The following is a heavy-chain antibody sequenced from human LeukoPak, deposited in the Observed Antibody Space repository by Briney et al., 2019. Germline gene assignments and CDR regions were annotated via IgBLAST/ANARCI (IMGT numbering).Heavy chain of an antibody. D-gene: IGHD3-3*02. CDR1: EFTFCTYS. V-gene: IGHV3-64D*09. CDR3: VKDPFFYYGSDV. CDR2: IHHDGSGT. Sequence: GGSLRLSCSASEFTFCTYSMHWLRQTPGKGLEFVSAIHHDGSGTFYADSVKGRFIISRDNSKNTLYLQMSSLRAEDTAVYYCVKDPFFYYGSDVWGQGTTVTVSS. J-gene: IGHJ6*02.